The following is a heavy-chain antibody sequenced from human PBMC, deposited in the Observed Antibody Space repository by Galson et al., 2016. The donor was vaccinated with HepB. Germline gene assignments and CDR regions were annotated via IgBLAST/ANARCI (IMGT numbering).Heavy chain of an antibody. D-gene: IGHD2-15*01. V-gene: IGHV4-34*01. Sequence: ETLSLTCAVHGGSLSGPYWSWIRQAPGKGLEWIGEVNHSGTTNSNPSLRSRATMSVDMSKNQFSLKLISVTAADTAVYYCARDCSGGTCKSAGYVGYDVFDIWGQGTTVTVSS. CDR3: ARDCSGGTCKSAGYVGYDVFDI. CDR2: VNHSGTT. J-gene: IGHJ3*02. CDR1: GGSLSGPY.